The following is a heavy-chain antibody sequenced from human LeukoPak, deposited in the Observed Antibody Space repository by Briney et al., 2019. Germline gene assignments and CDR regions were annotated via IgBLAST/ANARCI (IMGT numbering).Heavy chain of an antibody. Sequence: GGSLRLPCAASGFTFNSYAMSWVRQAPGKGLEWVSSISNSGDTTYYADSVKGRFTISRDNSKNTLYLQMSSLRAEDTAVYYCANDLPHKVWFDYWGRGTLVTLSS. J-gene: IGHJ4*02. CDR2: ISNSGDTT. CDR3: ANDLPHKVWFDY. V-gene: IGHV3-23*01. CDR1: GFTFNSYA.